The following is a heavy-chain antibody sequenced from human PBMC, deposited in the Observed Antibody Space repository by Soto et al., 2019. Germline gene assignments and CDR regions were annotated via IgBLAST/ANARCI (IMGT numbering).Heavy chain of an antibody. D-gene: IGHD2-15*01. CDR2: ISDSGNNI. CDR1: GFTFNTYA. Sequence: EVQLLESGGGLVQPGGSLTLSCATSGFTFNTYAMNWVRQAPGKGLEWVSTISDSGNNIYHADSVRGRFTISRDNSMNTLYLQMNSLRAEDTAIYYCAKGSYCGGGPCYSGFLQHWGQGTLVTFSS. V-gene: IGHV3-23*01. CDR3: AKGSYCGGGPCYSGFLQH. J-gene: IGHJ1*01.